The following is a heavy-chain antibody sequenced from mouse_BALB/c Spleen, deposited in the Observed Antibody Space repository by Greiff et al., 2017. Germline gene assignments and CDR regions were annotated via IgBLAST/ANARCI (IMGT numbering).Heavy chain of an antibody. V-gene: IGHV4-2*02. CDR2: INPGSSTI. J-gene: IGHJ4*01. D-gene: IGHD2-3*01. CDR1: GFDFSRYW. CDR3: ARGDGYYAMDY. Sequence: EVKLLESGGGLVQPGGSLNLSCAASGFDFSRYWMSWARQAPGKGQEWIGEINPGSSTINYTPSLKDKFIISRDNAKNTLYLQMSKVRSEDTALYYCARGDGYYAMDYWGQGTSVTVSS.